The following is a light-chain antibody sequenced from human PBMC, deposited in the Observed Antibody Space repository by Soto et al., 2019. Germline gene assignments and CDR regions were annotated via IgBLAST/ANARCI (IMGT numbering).Light chain of an antibody. J-gene: IGLJ1*01. CDR3: SSYTSSSTIYV. CDR1: SSDVGGYNY. Sequence: QSVLTQPGSVSGSPGQSITISCTGTSSDVGGYNYVSWYQQHPGKAPKLMIYDVSNRPSGVSNRFSGSKSGNTASLTISGLQAEDEADYYCSSYTSSSTIYVFGTGTKVTVL. CDR2: DVS. V-gene: IGLV2-14*01.